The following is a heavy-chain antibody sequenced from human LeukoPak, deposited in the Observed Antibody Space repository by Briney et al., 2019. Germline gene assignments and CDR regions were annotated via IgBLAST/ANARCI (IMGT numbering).Heavy chain of an antibody. CDR1: GGSFSGYY. CDR3: ARGDRYYDILTGYWGGPSDFDY. CDR2: INHSGST. J-gene: IGHJ4*02. D-gene: IGHD3-9*01. Sequence: PSETLSLTCAVYGGSFSGYYWSWIRQPPGKGLEWIGEINHSGSTNYNPSLKSRVTISEDTSKNQFSLKLSSVTAADTAVYYCARGDRYYDILTGYWGGPSDFDYWGQGTLVTVSS. V-gene: IGHV4-34*01.